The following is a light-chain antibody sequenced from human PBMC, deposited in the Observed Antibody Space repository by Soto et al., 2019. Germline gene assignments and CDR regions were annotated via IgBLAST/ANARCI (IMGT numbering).Light chain of an antibody. J-gene: IGKJ2*01. CDR2: KVS. Sequence: DVXXXQSPLSLPVXXXXXASXSXXSSQSVVLSNGETYLNWFQQRPGQSPRRLIYKVSNRDSGVPDRFSGSGSGTDFTLKISRVEAEDVGVYYCMQGTHWPGTLGQGTKLEIK. CDR3: MQGTHWPGT. CDR1: QSVVLSNGETY. V-gene: IGKV2-30*02.